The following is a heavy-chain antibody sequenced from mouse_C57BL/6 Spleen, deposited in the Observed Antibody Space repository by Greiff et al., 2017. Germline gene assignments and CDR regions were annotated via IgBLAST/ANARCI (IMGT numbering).Heavy chain of an antibody. J-gene: IGHJ2*01. D-gene: IGHD1-1*01. Sequence: QVQLQQPGAELVKPGASVKLSCKASGYTFTSYWMQWVKQRPGQGLEWIGEIDPSDSYTNYNQQFKGKATLTVDTSSSTAYMQLSSLTSEDSAVYYCARAGYYGSSHLDYWGQGTTLTVSS. CDR2: IDPSDSYT. V-gene: IGHV1-50*01. CDR3: ARAGYYGSSHLDY. CDR1: GYTFTSYW.